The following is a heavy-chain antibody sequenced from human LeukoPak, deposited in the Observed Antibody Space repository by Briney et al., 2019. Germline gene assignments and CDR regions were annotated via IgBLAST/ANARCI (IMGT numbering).Heavy chain of an antibody. Sequence: GGSLRLSCAASVFTFSDYYMSWVRQAPGKGLEWVSAISGSGGSTYYADSVKGRFTISRDNSKNTLYLQMNSLRAEDTAVYYCAKGNPLGIVVVVAATEFDYWGQGTLVTVSS. D-gene: IGHD2-15*01. CDR3: AKGNPLGIVVVVAATEFDY. CDR2: ISGSGGST. V-gene: IGHV3-23*01. CDR1: VFTFSDYY. J-gene: IGHJ4*02.